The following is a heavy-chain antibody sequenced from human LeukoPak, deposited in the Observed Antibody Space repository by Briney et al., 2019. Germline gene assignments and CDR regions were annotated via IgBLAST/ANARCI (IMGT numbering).Heavy chain of an antibody. D-gene: IGHD3-22*01. CDR1: GFTVSSNY. J-gene: IGHJ3*02. CDR2: IYSGGST. Sequence: GGSLRLSRAASGFTVSSNYMSWVRQAPGKGLEWVSVIYSGGSTYYADSVKGRFTISRDNAKNSLYLQMNSLRAEDTAVYYCARVSYDSSGYDAFDIWGQGTMVTVSS. V-gene: IGHV3-53*01. CDR3: ARVSYDSSGYDAFDI.